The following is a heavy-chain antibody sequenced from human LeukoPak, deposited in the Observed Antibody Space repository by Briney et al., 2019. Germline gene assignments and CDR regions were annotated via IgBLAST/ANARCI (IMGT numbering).Heavy chain of an antibody. D-gene: IGHD3-3*01. J-gene: IGHJ6*02. V-gene: IGHV1-2*02. Sequence: GASVKVSCKASGYRFIGYHLHWVRQAPGQGPEWMGWFNPNSGDTKYAERFQGRVTMTGDTSISTAYMELSRLRSDDTAIYYCAREKLEDDFWSGESFYYGMDVWDQGTTVTVSS. CDR2: FNPNSGDT. CDR3: AREKLEDDFWSGESFYYGMDV. CDR1: GYRFIGYH.